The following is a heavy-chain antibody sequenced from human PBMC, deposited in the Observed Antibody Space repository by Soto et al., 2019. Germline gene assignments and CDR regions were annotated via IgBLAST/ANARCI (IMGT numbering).Heavy chain of an antibody. CDR2: IYYSGST. V-gene: IGHV4-30-4*08. Sequence: SETLSLTCTVSGGSISSGDYYWSWIRQPPGKGLEWIGYIYYSGSTYYNPSLKSRVTISVDTSKNQFSLKLTSVTAADTAVYYCTTQGFGGLHGLVAVWGQGTTVTVSS. CDR1: GGSISSGDYY. CDR3: TTQGFGGLHGLVAV. D-gene: IGHD3-10*01. J-gene: IGHJ6*02.